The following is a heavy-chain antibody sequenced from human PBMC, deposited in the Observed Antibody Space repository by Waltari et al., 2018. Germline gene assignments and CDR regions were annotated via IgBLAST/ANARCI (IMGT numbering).Heavy chain of an antibody. Sequence: EVQLVESGGGLVQPGGSLRLSCAASGFTFSSYAMSWVRQAPGKWLEGVLAISGSGGSTYYADSVKGRFTISRDNSKNTLYLQMNSLRAEDPAVYYCAKGGGSSSYSYWGQGTLVTVSS. CDR2: ISGSGGST. J-gene: IGHJ4*02. D-gene: IGHD6-6*01. CDR1: GFTFSSYA. V-gene: IGHV3-23*04. CDR3: AKGGGSSSYSY.